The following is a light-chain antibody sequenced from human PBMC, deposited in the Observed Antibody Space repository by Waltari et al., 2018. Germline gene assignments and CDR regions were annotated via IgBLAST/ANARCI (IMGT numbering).Light chain of an antibody. CDR2: WAS. V-gene: IGKV4-1*01. CDR3: QQYYTTPRT. J-gene: IGKJ3*01. CDR1: QRVLYSSNDKNY. Sequence: DIVMTQSPDSLAVSLGERATINCKSSQRVLYSSNDKNYLAWYQQKPGQPPKLLIYWASTRESGVPDRFSGSGSGTDFTLTSSSLRAEDVALYYCQQYYTTPRTFGPGTKVDIK.